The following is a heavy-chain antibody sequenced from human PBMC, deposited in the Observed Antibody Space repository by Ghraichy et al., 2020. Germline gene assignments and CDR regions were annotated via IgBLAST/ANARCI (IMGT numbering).Heavy chain of an antibody. J-gene: IGHJ4*02. CDR3: AKDASGKRITIFGVVIGSCLGY. V-gene: IGHV3-23*01. D-gene: IGHD3-3*01. Sequence: GGSLRLSCAASGFTFSSYAMSWVRQAPGKGLEWVSAISGSGGSTYYADSVKGRFTISRDNSKNTLYLQMNSLRAEDTAVYYCAKDASGKRITIFGVVIGSCLGYWGQGTLVTVSS. CDR1: GFTFSSYA. CDR2: ISGSGGST.